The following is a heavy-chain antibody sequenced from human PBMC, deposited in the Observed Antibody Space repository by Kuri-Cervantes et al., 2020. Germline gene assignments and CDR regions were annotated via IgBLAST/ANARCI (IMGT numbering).Heavy chain of an antibody. V-gene: IGHV1-2*04. CDR2: INPNSGGT. CDR3: AKDLVTMVRGVFDY. D-gene: IGHD3-10*01. J-gene: IGHJ4*02. Sequence: ASVKVSCKASGGNLHLHGFSWVRQAPGQGLEWMGWINPNSGGTNYAQKFQGWVTMTRDTSISTAYMELSRLRSDDTAVYYCAKDLVTMVRGVFDYWGQGTLVTVSS. CDR1: GGNLHLHG.